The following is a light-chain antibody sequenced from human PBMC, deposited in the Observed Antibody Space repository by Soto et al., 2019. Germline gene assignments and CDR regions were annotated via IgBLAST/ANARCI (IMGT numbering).Light chain of an antibody. CDR3: SSYAGNNNYV. J-gene: IGLJ1*01. CDR1: KNDIGVYDF. V-gene: IGLV2-8*01. CDR2: EVV. Sequence: QSVLAQPPSASGSPGQSVTISCTGTKNDIGVYDFVSWYQHHPGKAPRLIIYEVVQRPSGVPDRFSGSKSGNTASLTVSGLQADDEADYYCSSYAGNNNYVFGTGTKVTVL.